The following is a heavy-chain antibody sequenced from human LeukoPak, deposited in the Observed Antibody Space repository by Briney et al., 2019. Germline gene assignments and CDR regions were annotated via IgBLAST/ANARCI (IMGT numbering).Heavy chain of an antibody. CDR2: ISHEGIEK. D-gene: IGHD6-19*01. CDR1: GFTFSSYW. CDR3: ATDRGWFFDN. J-gene: IGHJ4*02. V-gene: IGHV3-30*03. Sequence: GGSLRLSCEASGFTFSSYWMHWVRQAPGTGLEWVAFISHEGIEKYYADSVKGRFTISRDNSKNTLYLQMNSLRDEDTAVFYCATDRGWFFDNWGQGTLVTVAS.